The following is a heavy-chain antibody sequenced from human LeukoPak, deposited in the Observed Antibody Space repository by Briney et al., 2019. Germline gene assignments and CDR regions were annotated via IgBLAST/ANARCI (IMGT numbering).Heavy chain of an antibody. D-gene: IGHD2-2*01. CDR3: VSFYETN. J-gene: IGHJ4*02. Sequence: QSGGSLRLSYAASGNYWIHSVRQAPGKGLVWVSHVNSDGSWTSHADSVKGRFAISKDNAKNTVYLQMNNLRTEDTAVYYCVSFYETNWGRGTLVTVSS. V-gene: IGHV3-74*01. CDR2: VNSDGSWT. CDR1: GNYW.